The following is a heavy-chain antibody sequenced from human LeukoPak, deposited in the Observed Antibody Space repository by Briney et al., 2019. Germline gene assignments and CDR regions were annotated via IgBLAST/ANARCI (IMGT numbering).Heavy chain of an antibody. D-gene: IGHD3-10*01. CDR2: ISYDGSNK. Sequence: GGSLRLSCAASGFTFSSYGMHWVRQAPGKGLEWVAVISYDGSNKYYADSVKGRFTISRDNSKNTLYLQMNSLRAEDTAVYDCANQPYYYGSGSYPGVDVWGKGTTVTVSS. CDR3: ANQPYYYGSGSYPGVDV. J-gene: IGHJ6*04. V-gene: IGHV3-30*18. CDR1: GFTFSSYG.